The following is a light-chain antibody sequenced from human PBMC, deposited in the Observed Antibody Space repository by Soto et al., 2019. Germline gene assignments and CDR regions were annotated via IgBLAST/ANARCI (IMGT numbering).Light chain of an antibody. J-gene: IGKJ1*01. CDR3: QQSYSTPKT. V-gene: IGKV1-39*01. CDR1: QSISSY. Sequence: DIQMTQSPSSLSASVGDRVTITCRASQSISSYLNWYQQKPGKAPKLLIYAASSLQSGVPSRFSGSGSGTDFTLTISSLQPEDFATYYCQQSYSTPKTFGQGPKVDI. CDR2: AAS.